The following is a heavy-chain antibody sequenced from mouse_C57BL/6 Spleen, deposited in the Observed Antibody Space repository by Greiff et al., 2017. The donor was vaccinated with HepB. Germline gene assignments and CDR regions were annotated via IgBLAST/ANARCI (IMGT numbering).Heavy chain of an antibody. V-gene: IGHV14-4*01. Sequence: VQLKQSGAELVRPGASVKLSCTASGFNIKDDYMHWVKQRPEQGLEWIGWIDPENGDTEYASKFQGKATITADTSSNTAYLQLSSLTSEDTAVYYFTTYYGSSYGFAYWGQGTLVTVSA. D-gene: IGHD1-1*01. CDR3: TTYYGSSYGFAY. J-gene: IGHJ3*01. CDR2: IDPENGDT. CDR1: GFNIKDDY.